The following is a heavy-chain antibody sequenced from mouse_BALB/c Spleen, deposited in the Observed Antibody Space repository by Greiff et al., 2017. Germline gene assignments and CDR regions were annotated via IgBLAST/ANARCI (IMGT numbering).Heavy chain of an antibody. D-gene: IGHD2-4*01. CDR1: GFSLTSYG. J-gene: IGHJ3*01. CDR3: ARDQDYDGAWFAY. V-gene: IGHV2-9*02. Sequence: VQRVESGPGLVAPSQSLSITCTVSGFSLTSYGVHWVRQPPGKGLEWLGVIWAGGSTNYNSALMSRLSISKDNSKSQVFLKMNSLQTDDTAMYYCARDQDYDGAWFAYWGQGTLVTVSA. CDR2: IWAGGST.